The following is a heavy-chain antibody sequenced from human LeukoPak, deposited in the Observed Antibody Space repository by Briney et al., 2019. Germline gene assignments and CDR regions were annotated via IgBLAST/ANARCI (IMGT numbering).Heavy chain of an antibody. V-gene: IGHV4-39*07. J-gene: IGHJ4*02. CDR1: CRSINSSIYY. CDR2: IYYSGST. CDR3: ASHDYGGKGY. D-gene: IGHD4-23*01. Sequence: SETLSLTCTVSCRSINSSIYYWGWIRQPPGKGLEWIGSIYYSGSTYCNPSLKSRVTISVDTSKNQFSLKLSSVTAADTAVYYCASHDYGGKGYWGQGTLVTVSS.